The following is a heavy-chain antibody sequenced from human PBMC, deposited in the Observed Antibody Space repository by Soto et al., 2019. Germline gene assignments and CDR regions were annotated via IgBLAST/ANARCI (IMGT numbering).Heavy chain of an antibody. D-gene: IGHD3-3*01. CDR3: TTQASDVWRGYPQYYMDV. CDR1: GFTFSVSA. V-gene: IGHV3-73*01. J-gene: IGHJ6*03. Sequence: EVQLVESGGGLVQPGGSLTLSCAASGFTFSVSALHWVRHPSGSGLEWVGRIRSRGNNYATAYAASMDGRFTISRDDSKNTAYLQLNSLTTEDTPVYYCTTQASDVWRGYPQYYMDVWCKGTTVTVS. CDR2: IRSRGNNYAT.